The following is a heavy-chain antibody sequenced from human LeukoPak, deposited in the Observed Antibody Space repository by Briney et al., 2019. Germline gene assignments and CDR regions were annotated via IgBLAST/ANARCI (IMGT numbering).Heavy chain of an antibody. J-gene: IGHJ4*02. CDR3: AGSSGYYEGVY. D-gene: IGHD3-22*01. Sequence: GGSLRLSCAASGFTVSSNYMSWVRQAPGKGLEWVSAISGSGGSTYYADSVKGRFTISRDNSKNTLYLQVNSLRAEDTAVYYCAGSSGYYEGVYWGQGTLVTVSS. CDR2: ISGSGGST. CDR1: GFTVSSNY. V-gene: IGHV3-23*01.